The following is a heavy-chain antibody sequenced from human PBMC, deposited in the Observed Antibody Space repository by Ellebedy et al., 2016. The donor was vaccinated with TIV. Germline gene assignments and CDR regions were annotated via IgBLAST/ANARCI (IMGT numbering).Heavy chain of an antibody. CDR3: ARDMVQGMVARYLWFDY. D-gene: IGHD3-10*01. CDR1: GYAFGSYS. J-gene: IGHJ4*02. CDR2: ISAYTGDT. Sequence: ASVKVSCKASGYAFGSYSISWVRQAPGQGLEWLAWISAYTGDTEFAQGFQGRVTLTTDSSTRTAYMELRGLRSDDTAVYYCARDMVQGMVARYLWFDYWGQGTLVTVS. V-gene: IGHV1-18*04.